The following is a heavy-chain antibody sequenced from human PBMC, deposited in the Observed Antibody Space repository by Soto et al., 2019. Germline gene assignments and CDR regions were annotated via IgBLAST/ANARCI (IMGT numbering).Heavy chain of an antibody. D-gene: IGHD6-6*01. V-gene: IGHV4-59*01. CDR3: TSSYSTSSSPDY. CDR2: VYHSGST. J-gene: IGHJ4*02. Sequence: ASETLFLTCSVSGGSMRNYYWNWIRQPPGRGLEWIGYVYHSGSTNYNPSLKSRVSMSVDVSRNHFSLTLHSVTAADTAVYFCTSSYSTSSSPDYWGQGTLVTVSS. CDR1: GGSMRNYY.